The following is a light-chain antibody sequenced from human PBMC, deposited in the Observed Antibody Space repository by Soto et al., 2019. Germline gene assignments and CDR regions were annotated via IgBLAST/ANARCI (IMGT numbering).Light chain of an antibody. CDR1: ESVTKNF. Sequence: EIVLTQSPGTLSLSPGERATLSCWASESVTKNFLDWYQQKPGQSPRLLMYGAAYRPTGIPDRFSGSGSGADFTLTISRLEPEDFAVYYCQQYGNSPVTFGPGTTVDVK. J-gene: IGKJ3*01. CDR2: GAA. CDR3: QQYGNSPVT. V-gene: IGKV3-20*01.